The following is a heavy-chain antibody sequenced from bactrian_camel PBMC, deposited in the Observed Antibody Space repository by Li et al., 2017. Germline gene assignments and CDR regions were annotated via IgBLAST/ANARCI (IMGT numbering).Heavy chain of an antibody. V-gene: IGHV3S1*01. CDR2: ISSGGDVT. CDR3: ATTNKAGNYGSDYTAFGY. CDR1: GFDFSTHC. D-gene: IGHD4*01. J-gene: IGHJ6*01. Sequence: HVQLVESGGGLVQPGGSLTLSCVASGFDFSTHCMYWVRQAPGQGIEAVAYISSGGDVTYYPDSFRGRFTISRDNVKNILSLEMNSLKHEDTAKYFCATTNKAGNYGSDYTAFGYWGQGTQVTV.